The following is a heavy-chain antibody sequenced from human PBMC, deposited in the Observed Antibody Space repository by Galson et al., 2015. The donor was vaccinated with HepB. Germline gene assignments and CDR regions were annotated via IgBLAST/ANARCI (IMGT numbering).Heavy chain of an antibody. Sequence: LSLTCSVSGGSISSDDYYWSWIRQPPGKGLEWIGYIYYSGNTYYNPSLKSRVTISVDTSKNQFSLKVTSVTAADTAVYYCAAVGIARVTFDIWGQGTMVTVSS. CDR2: IYYSGNT. V-gene: IGHV4-30-4*01. CDR1: GGSISSDDYY. D-gene: IGHD6-13*01. CDR3: AAVGIARVTFDI. J-gene: IGHJ3*02.